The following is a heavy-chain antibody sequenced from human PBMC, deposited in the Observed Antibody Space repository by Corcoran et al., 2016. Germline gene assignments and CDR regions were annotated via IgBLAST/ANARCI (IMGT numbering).Heavy chain of an antibody. J-gene: IGHJ4*02. V-gene: IGHV4-38-2*02. CDR2: IYHSGST. Sequence: QVQLQESGPGLVKPSETLSLTCTVSGYSISSGYYWGWIRQPPGKGLEWIGSIYHSGSTYYNPSLKSRVTISVDTSKNQFSLKLSSVTAADTAVYYWARDDTNRWVWGSYRYKSKGAFDYWGQGTLVTVSS. CDR1: GYSISSGYY. D-gene: IGHD3-16*02. CDR3: ARDDTNRWVWGSYRYKSKGAFDY.